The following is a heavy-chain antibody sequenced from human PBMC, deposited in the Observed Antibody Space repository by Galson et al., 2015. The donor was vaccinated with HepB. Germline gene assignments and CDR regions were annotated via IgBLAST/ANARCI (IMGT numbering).Heavy chain of an antibody. J-gene: IGHJ4*02. D-gene: IGHD6-13*01. CDR2: IYSGGNT. Sequence: SLRLSCAASGFTVSSNYMSWVRQAPGRGLECVSVIYSGGNTYYADSVRGRFIISRDNSKNTQYLQMNSLRVEDTAVYYCARGYSRSWYLGLGFWGQGTLVTVSS. CDR3: ARGYSRSWYLGLGF. CDR1: GFTVSSNY. V-gene: IGHV3-53*01.